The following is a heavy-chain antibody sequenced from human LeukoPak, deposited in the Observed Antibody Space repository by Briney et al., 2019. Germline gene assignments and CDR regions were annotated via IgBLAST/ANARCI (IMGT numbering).Heavy chain of an antibody. V-gene: IGHV1-2*02. D-gene: IGHD6-19*01. CDR1: GGTFSSYA. J-gene: IGHJ4*02. CDR2: INPSNGDT. Sequence: ASVKVSCKASGGTFSSYAISWVRQAPGQGLEWMAWINPSNGDTNYAQKFQGRVTMTRDTSINTAYMELTRLVSDDTAVYYCARVGSSGWYVHPTLDYWGQGTLVTVSS. CDR3: ARVGSSGWYVHPTLDY.